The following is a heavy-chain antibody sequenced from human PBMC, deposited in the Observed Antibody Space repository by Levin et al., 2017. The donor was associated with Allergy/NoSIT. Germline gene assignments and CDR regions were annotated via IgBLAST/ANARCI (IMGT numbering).Heavy chain of an antibody. J-gene: IGHJ3*02. CDR2: ISSSSSYI. Sequence: KPGESLKISCAASGFTFSSYSMNWVRQAPGKGLEWVSSISSSSSYIYYADSVKGRFTISRDNAKNSLYLQMNSLRAEDTAVYYCARGKNWIVVVLGAFDIWGQGTMVTVSS. CDR1: GFTFSSYS. V-gene: IGHV3-21*01. D-gene: IGHD3-22*01. CDR3: ARGKNWIVVVLGAFDI.